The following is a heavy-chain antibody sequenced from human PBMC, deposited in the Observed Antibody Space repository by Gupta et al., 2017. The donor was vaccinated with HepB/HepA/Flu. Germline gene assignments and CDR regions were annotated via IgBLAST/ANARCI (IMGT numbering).Heavy chain of an antibody. CDR1: GYTFTSYD. CDR3: ARGQVAGLYYYYGMDV. J-gene: IGHJ6*02. Sequence: QVQLVQSGAEVKKPGASVKVSCKASGYTFTSYDLNWVRQATGQGLEWMGWMNPNSGNTGYAQKFQGRVTMTRNTSISTAYMELSSLRSEDTAVYYCARGQVAGLYYYYGMDVWGQGTTVTVSS. CDR2: MNPNSGNT. V-gene: IGHV1-8*01. D-gene: IGHD6-19*01.